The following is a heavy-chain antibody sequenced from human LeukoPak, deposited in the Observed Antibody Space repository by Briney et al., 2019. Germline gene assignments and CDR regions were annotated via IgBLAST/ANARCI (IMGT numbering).Heavy chain of an antibody. D-gene: IGHD5-12*01. Sequence: PSETLSLTCAVYGGSFSGYYWSWIRQPPGKGLEWIGEINHSGSTNYNPSLKSRVTISVDTSKNQFSLKLSSVTAADTAVYYCARAPRCLRFPEFDYWGQGTLVTVSS. V-gene: IGHV4-34*01. CDR3: ARAPRCLRFPEFDY. CDR2: INHSGST. J-gene: IGHJ4*02. CDR1: GGSFSGYY.